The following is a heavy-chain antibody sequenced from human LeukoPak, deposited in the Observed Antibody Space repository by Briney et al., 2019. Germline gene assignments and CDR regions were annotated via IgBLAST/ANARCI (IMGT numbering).Heavy chain of an antibody. Sequence: PGGSLRLSCVGSGFTFSTYWVRWVRQAPGKGLEWVASIQEDGSGGQYVDSVKGRFTISSDNAKNSLYLQMNGLRAEDTAVYYCMRETTLSGIGVWGQGTRVTVSS. J-gene: IGHJ4*02. CDR3: MRETTLSGIGV. V-gene: IGHV3-7*01. CDR2: IQEDGSGG. CDR1: GFTFSTYW. D-gene: IGHD3-16*01.